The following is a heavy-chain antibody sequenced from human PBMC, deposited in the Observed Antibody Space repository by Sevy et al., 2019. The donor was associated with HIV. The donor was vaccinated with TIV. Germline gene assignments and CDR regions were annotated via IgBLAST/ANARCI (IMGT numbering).Heavy chain of an antibody. Sequence: ASVKVSCKASGYTFTSYDINWVRQATGQGLEWMGWMNPNSGNTGYAQKFQGRVTMTRNTSISTAYMELGSLRSEDTAVYYCARGSRYYYDSSGYVYNWFDPWGQGTLVTVSS. CDR1: GYTFTSYD. D-gene: IGHD3-22*01. CDR3: ARGSRYYYDSSGYVYNWFDP. V-gene: IGHV1-8*01. J-gene: IGHJ5*02. CDR2: MNPNSGNT.